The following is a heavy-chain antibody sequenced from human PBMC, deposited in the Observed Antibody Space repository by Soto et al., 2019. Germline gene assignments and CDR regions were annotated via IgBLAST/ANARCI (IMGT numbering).Heavy chain of an antibody. CDR2: IRSKAYGGTT. CDR1: GFTFGDYA. D-gene: IGHD1-26*01. V-gene: IGHV3-49*03. CDR3: TQGGEAGIYYYYGMDV. J-gene: IGHJ6*02. Sequence: GGSLRLSCTASGFTFGDYAMSWFRQAPGKGLEWVGFIRSKAYGGTTEYAASVKGRFTISRDDSKSIAYLQMNSLKIEDTAVYYCTQGGEAGIYYYYGMDVWGQGTTVTVSS.